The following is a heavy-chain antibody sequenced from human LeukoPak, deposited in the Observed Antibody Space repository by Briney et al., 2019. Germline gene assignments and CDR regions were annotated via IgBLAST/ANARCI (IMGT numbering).Heavy chain of an antibody. CDR3: STMSYTGGWHWSFDY. V-gene: IGHV4-39*01. D-gene: IGHD6-19*01. CDR1: GGSVSSSTFY. CDR2: IYYIGST. J-gene: IGHJ4*02. Sequence: SETLSLTCTLSGGSVSSSTFYWGWFRQPPGKGLDWIGSIYYIGSTYYNPSLRSRVTMSMDTSKNQFSLKLNSVTAADTAVYYCSTMSYTGGWHWSFDYWGQGALVTVSS.